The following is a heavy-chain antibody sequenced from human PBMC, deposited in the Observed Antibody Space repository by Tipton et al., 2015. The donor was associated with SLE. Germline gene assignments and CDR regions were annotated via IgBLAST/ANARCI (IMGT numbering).Heavy chain of an antibody. J-gene: IGHJ3*02. CDR3: ARDPGAFGGAFDI. V-gene: IGHV4-59*01. Sequence: TLSLTCTVSGGSISGYYWSWIRQPPGKGLEWIGYIYYSGSTNYNPSLKSRVTISVDTSKNQFSLKLSSVTAADTAVYYCARDPGAFGGAFDIWGQGTMVTVSS. D-gene: IGHD1-14*01. CDR1: GGSISGYY. CDR2: IYYSGST.